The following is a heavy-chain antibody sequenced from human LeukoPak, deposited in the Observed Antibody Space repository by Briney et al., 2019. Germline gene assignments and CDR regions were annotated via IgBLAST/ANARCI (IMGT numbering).Heavy chain of an antibody. V-gene: IGHV1-69*04. D-gene: IGHD4-17*01. J-gene: IGHJ4*02. CDR1: GGTFSSYA. CDR3: ARGPLRPQMTTVTNPDY. CDR2: IIPILGIA. Sequence: ASVKVSCKASGGTFSSYAISWVRQAPGQGLEWMGRIIPILGIANYAQKFQGRVTITADKSASTAYMELSSLRSEDTVVYYCARGPLRPQMTTVTNPDYWGQGTLVTVSS.